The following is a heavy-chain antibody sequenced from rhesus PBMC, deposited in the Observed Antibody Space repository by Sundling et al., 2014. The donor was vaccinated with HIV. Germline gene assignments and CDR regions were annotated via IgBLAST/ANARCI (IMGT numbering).Heavy chain of an antibody. Sequence: QLQLQESGPGLVKPSETLSVICAVSGGSISSSYWSWIRQAPGKGLEWMGDIYGTGGRTNYNPTLKRRVTLSVDTSKNQVSLKLSSVTAADTAVYHCVRATWGIGASILPWDDAFDIWGQGLRVTVSS. CDR3: VRATWGIGASILPWDDAFDI. J-gene: IGHJ3*01. V-gene: IGHV4-169*01. CDR2: IYGTGGRT. D-gene: IGHD1-1-1*01. CDR1: GGSISSSY.